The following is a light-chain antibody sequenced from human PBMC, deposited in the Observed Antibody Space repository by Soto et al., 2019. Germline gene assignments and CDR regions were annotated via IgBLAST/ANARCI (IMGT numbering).Light chain of an antibody. Sequence: DIQMTQSPSTLSASVGDRVTITCRASQSISSWLAWYQQKPGKAPKLLIYKASSLESGVPSRFSGSGSGTEFPLTISSLQPYDFATYYCQQYNSYPVTFGQGTKVEIK. CDR1: QSISSW. CDR3: QQYNSYPVT. V-gene: IGKV1-5*03. CDR2: KAS. J-gene: IGKJ1*01.